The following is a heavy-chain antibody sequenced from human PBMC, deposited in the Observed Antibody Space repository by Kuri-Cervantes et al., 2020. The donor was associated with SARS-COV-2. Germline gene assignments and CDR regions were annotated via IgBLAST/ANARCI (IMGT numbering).Heavy chain of an antibody. Sequence: GESLKISCAASGFTFSSYSMNWVRQAPGKGLEWVSSISSSSSYIYYADLVKGRFTISRDNAKNSLYLQMNSLRAEDTAVYYCARAYYYDSSGYYSNWFDPWGQGTLVTVSS. V-gene: IGHV3-21*01. CDR3: ARAYYYDSSGYYSNWFDP. CDR2: ISSSSSYI. CDR1: GFTFSSYS. J-gene: IGHJ5*02. D-gene: IGHD3-22*01.